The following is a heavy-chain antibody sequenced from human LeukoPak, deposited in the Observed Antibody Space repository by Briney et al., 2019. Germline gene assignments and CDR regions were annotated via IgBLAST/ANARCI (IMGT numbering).Heavy chain of an antibody. J-gene: IGHJ5*02. CDR1: GYTFTSYG. D-gene: IGHD3-22*01. CDR2: ISAYNGNT. Sequence: ASVKVSCKASGYTFTSYGISWVRQAPGQGLEWMGWISAYNGNTNYAQKLQGRVTMTTDTSTSTAYMELRSLRSDDTAVYYCARVYYDSSGYWSTEDHNWFDPWGQGTLVTVSS. CDR3: ARVYYDSSGYWSTEDHNWFDP. V-gene: IGHV1-18*01.